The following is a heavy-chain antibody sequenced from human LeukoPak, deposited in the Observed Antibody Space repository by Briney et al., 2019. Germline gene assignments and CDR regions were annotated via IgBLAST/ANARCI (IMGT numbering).Heavy chain of an antibody. CDR2: IKEDGSEK. J-gene: IGHJ4*02. D-gene: IGHD5-24*01. CDR1: GFTFSSYW. V-gene: IGHV3-7*01. Sequence: GGSLRLSCAASGFTFSSYWMSWVRQAPGKGLEWVANIKEDGSEKYYVDSVKGRFTISRDNAKKSLYLEMNSLRGEDTAVYYCARDRGWQQFDYWGQGTLVTVSS. CDR3: ARDRGWQQFDY.